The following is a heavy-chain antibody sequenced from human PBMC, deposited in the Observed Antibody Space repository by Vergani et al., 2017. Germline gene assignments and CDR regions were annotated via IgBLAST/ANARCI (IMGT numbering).Heavy chain of an antibody. CDR3: ARGITMIVVVTSEGSWFDP. CDR1: GGSISSGDYY. D-gene: IGHD3-22*01. V-gene: IGHV4-30-4*01. J-gene: IGHJ5*02. CDR2: IYYSGST. Sequence: QVQLQESGPGLVKPSQTLSLICTVSGGSISSGDYYWSWIRQPPGKGLEWIGYIYYSGSTYYNPSLKSRVTISVDTSKNQFSLKLSSVTAADTAVYYCARGITMIVVVTSEGSWFDPWGQGTLVTVSS.